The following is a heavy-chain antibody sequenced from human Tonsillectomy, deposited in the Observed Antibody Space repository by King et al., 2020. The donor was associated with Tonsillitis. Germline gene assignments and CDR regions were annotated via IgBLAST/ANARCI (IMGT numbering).Heavy chain of an antibody. Sequence: VQLVESGAEVKKPGESLKISCKGSGNSFTSHWVGWVRQMPGKGLEWMGIIYPGDSHTRYSPSFQGQVTISADKSINTAYLQWSSLKASDSGIYYCARIRRLNYGDLLPDYWGQGTLVTVSA. CDR2: IYPGDSHT. CDR1: GNSFTSHW. J-gene: IGHJ4*02. V-gene: IGHV5-51*03. CDR3: ARIRRLNYGDLLPDY. D-gene: IGHD4-17*01.